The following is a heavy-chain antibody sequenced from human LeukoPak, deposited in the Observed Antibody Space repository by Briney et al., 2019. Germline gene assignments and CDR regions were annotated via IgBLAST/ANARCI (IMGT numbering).Heavy chain of an antibody. D-gene: IGHD3-10*01. Sequence: GGSLRLSCAASGFTFSDYYMSWIRQAPGKGLEWVSYISSSGSTIYYAYSVKGRFTISRDNAKNSLYLQMNSLRAEDTAVYYCASQFGELYRPLDYWGQGTLVTVSS. CDR3: ASQFGELYRPLDY. V-gene: IGHV3-11*01. J-gene: IGHJ4*02. CDR1: GFTFSDYY. CDR2: ISSSGSTI.